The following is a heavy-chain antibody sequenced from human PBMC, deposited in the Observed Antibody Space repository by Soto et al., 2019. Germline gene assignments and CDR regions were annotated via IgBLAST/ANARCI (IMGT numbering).Heavy chain of an antibody. V-gene: IGHV3-7*03. CDR2: INRDGSDK. CDR1: GFTFSSYW. D-gene: IGHD4-17*01. Sequence: EVQLVESGGGLVQTGGSLRLSCAASGFTFSSYWMTWVRQSPGKGLEWVANINRDGSDKYYADSVRGRFTISRDNAKNSLYLQMTSLRDDDTAVYYCTRGFYGAEDYWGQGTLVSVSS. CDR3: TRGFYGAEDY. J-gene: IGHJ4*02.